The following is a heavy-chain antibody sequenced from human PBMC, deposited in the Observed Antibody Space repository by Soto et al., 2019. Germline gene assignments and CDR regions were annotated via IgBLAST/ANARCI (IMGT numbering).Heavy chain of an antibody. Sequence: PSETLSLTCTVSGGSISRGGYYWSWIRQHPGKGLEWIGYIYYSGSTYYNPSLKSRVTISVDTSKNQFSLKLSSVTAADTAVYYCARLFCTNGVCDSWGQGTLVTVSS. CDR3: ARLFCTNGVCDS. CDR1: GGSISRGGYY. CDR2: IYYSGST. V-gene: IGHV4-31*03. D-gene: IGHD2-8*01. J-gene: IGHJ5*01.